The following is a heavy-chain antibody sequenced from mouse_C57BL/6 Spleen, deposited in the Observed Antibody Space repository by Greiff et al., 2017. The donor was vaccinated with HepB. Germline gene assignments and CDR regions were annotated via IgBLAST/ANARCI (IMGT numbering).Heavy chain of an antibody. CDR1: GFNIKDYY. CDR3: ARDYGSSYRFAY. D-gene: IGHD1-1*01. CDR2: IDPEDGET. J-gene: IGHJ3*01. Sequence: EVNVVESGAELVKPGASVKLSCTASGFNIKDYYMHWVKQRPEQGLEWIGRIDPEDGETKYAPKFQGKATITADTSSNTAYLQLSSLTSEDTAVYYCARDYGSSYRFAYWGQGTLVTVSA. V-gene: IGHV14-2*01.